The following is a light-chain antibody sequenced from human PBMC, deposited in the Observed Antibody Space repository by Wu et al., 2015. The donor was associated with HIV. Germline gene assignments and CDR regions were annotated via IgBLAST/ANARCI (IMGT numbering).Light chain of an antibody. Sequence: EIVMTQSPATLSVSPGERAILSCRASQSVNSDLAWYQQKPGQAPRLLIYRVSTRATGVPARFSGSGSGTEFTLTISSMQSEDFAVYYCQQYYNWPPFTFGQGHDWRLN. CDR3: QQYYNWPPFT. CDR1: QSVNSD. V-gene: IGKV3-15*01. J-gene: IGKJ5*01. CDR2: RVS.